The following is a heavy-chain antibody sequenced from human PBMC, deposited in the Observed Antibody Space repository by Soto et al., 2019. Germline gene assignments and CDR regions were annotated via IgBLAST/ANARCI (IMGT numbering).Heavy chain of an antibody. J-gene: IGHJ4*02. D-gene: IGHD6-6*01. CDR1: GYSFINYW. Sequence: PGETLKISCEGSGYSFINYWIGWVRQMPGKGLEWMGIIYPGDSDTKYSPSFQGQVTISADKSISTAYLQWSSLKASDTAMYYCARHVSGYSTSSGSNYWGQGTLVTVSS. V-gene: IGHV5-51*01. CDR3: ARHVSGYSTSSGSNY. CDR2: IYPGDSDT.